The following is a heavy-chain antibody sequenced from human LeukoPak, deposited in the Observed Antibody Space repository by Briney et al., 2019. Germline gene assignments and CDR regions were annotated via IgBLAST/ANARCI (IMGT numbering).Heavy chain of an antibody. CDR2: MSSGSSYI. V-gene: IGHV3-21*01. D-gene: IGHD3-3*01. J-gene: IGHJ4*02. CDR3: ARDRPTGASRLFVVQ. CDR1: GFSFSSYS. Sequence: GGSLRLSCAASGFSFSSYSMTWVRQAPGKGLEWVSSMSSGSSYIYYADSVRGRFTISRDNAKNSLYLLMNSLRVEDTAVCYCARDRPTGASRLFVVQWGQGTLVTVSS.